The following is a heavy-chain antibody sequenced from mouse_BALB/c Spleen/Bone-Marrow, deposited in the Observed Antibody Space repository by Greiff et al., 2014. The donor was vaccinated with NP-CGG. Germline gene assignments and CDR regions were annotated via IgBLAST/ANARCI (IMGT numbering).Heavy chain of an antibody. V-gene: IGHV14-3*02. Sequence: EVQRVESGAELVKPGASVKLSCTASGFNIKDTYMHWVKQRPEQGLEWIGRIDPANGNTKYDPKFQGKATITADTSSNTDYLQLSSLTSEDTAVYYCAIEYYGSSGFAYWGQGTLVTVSA. J-gene: IGHJ3*01. D-gene: IGHD1-1*01. CDR1: GFNIKDTY. CDR2: IDPANGNT. CDR3: AIEYYGSSGFAY.